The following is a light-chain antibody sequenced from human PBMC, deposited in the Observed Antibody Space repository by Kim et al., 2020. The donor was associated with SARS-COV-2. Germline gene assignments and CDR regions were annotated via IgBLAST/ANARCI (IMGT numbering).Light chain of an antibody. CDR2: EDT. J-gene: IGLJ3*02. V-gene: IGLV6-57*04. CDR3: QSYDNTNQV. CDR1: SGNIASNY. Sequence: NFMLTQPHSVSESPGKTVTISCTRSSGNIASNYMQWYQQRPGSAPTIVIYEDTQRPSGVPDRFSGSIDSSSNSASLTISGLKTEDEADYYCQSYDNTNQVFGGVTQLTVL.